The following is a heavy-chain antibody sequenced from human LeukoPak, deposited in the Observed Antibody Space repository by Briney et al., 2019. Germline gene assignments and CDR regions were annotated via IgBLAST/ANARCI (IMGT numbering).Heavy chain of an antibody. V-gene: IGHV7-4-1*02. CDR2: INTNTGNP. D-gene: IGHD3-10*01. CDR3: ARHYYGSGNWLFDY. Sequence: GASVKVSCKASGYTFTSYAMNWVRQAPGQGLEWMGWINTNTGNPTYAQGLTGRFVFSLDTSVSTAYLQIRSLKAEETAVYYCARHYYGSGNWLFDYWGQGTLVTVSS. CDR1: GYTFTSYA. J-gene: IGHJ4*02.